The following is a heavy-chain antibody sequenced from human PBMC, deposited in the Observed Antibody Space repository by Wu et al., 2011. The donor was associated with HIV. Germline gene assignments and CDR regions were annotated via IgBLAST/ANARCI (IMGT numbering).Heavy chain of an antibody. CDR1: GYTLNSYG. CDR2: ISGYNGNT. V-gene: IGHV1-18*01. D-gene: IGHD2-15*01. J-gene: IGHJ4*02. Sequence: QVQLVQSGAEVKKPGASVKVSCKASGYTLNSYGFSWVRQAPGLGLEWMGWISGYNGNTNYAQKLQGRVTMTTDRSTSTVYMELRSLRSDDTAVYYCARDRILVLGTRCHDGVLDYWARDLVTSP. CDR3: ARDRILVLGTRCHDGVLDY.